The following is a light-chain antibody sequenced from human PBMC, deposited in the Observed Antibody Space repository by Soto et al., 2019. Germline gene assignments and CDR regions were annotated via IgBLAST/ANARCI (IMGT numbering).Light chain of an antibody. CDR1: RSDIGGYSH. Sequence: QSVLTQPASVSGSPGQSITVSCTGTRSDIGGYSHVSWYQQHPDKVPKLIIYEVRNRPSGVSNRFSASKSDNTASLTISGLQAEDEADYYCSSYTSSGTYVFGTGTKLTVL. CDR3: SSYTSSGTYV. J-gene: IGLJ1*01. V-gene: IGLV2-14*03. CDR2: EVR.